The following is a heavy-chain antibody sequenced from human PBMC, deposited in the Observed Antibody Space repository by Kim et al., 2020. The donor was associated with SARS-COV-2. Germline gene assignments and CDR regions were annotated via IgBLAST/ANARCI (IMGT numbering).Heavy chain of an antibody. CDR2: SRNKANSYTT. CDR3: AQGGRGDYGAAYFQN. CDR1: GLTLSDHY. J-gene: IGHJ1*01. V-gene: IGHV3-72*01. Sequence: GGSLRLSCAASGLTLSDHYMDWVRQAPGKGLEWVGRSRNKANSYTTEYAASVKGRFTISRDDSKNSLNLQMNSLQTEDTAVYYCAQGGRGDYGAAYFQNWGQGTLVTVSS. D-gene: IGHD4-17*01.